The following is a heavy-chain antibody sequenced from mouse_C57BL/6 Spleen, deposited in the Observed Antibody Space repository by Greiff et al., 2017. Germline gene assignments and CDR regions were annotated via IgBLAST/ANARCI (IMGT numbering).Heavy chain of an antibody. D-gene: IGHD1-1*01. CDR2: IDPSDSYT. J-gene: IGHJ4*01. CDR3: ARSTVVAPYYAMDY. CDR1: GYTFTSYW. V-gene: IGHV1-59*01. Sequence: QVHVKQPGAELVRPGTSVKLSCKASGYTFTSYWMHWVKQRPGQGLEWIGVIDPSDSYTNYNQKFKGKATLTVDTSSSTAYMQLSSLTSEDSAVYYCARSTVVAPYYAMDYWGQGTSVTVSS.